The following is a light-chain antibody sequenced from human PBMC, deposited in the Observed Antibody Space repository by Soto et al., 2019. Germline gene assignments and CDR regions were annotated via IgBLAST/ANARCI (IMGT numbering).Light chain of an antibody. Sequence: QSVLTQPPSVSAAPGQKVTISCSGSSSNIGNNYGSWYQQLTGTAPKLLIYDNNKRPSGIPDRFSGSKSGTSATLGITGLQTGDEADYYCGTWDSSLSAVVYGGGTKLTVL. CDR2: DNN. CDR1: SSNIGNNY. V-gene: IGLV1-51*01. J-gene: IGLJ2*01. CDR3: GTWDSSLSAVV.